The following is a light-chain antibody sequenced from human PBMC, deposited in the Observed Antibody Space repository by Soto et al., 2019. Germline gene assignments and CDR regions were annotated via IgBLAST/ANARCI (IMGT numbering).Light chain of an antibody. J-gene: IGLJ3*02. CDR3: TSYVGNDIGV. Sequence: QSALTQPPSASGSPGQSVTISCTGTSSDVGAYKYVSWYQQNPGKAPKLMIYEVTKRPSGAPDRFSGSKSGNTASLTVSGLQAEDEADYYCTSYVGNDIGVFGGGTKLTVL. CDR1: SSDVGAYKY. V-gene: IGLV2-8*01. CDR2: EVT.